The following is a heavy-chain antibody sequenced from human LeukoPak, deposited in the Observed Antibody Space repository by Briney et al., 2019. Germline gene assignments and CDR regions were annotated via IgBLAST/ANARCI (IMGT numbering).Heavy chain of an antibody. Sequence: SGGSLRLSCAASGFTFSSYALTWVRQAPGKGLEWVSSISDSGGSTFYAPSVKGRFTISRDNYKNTLYLQTNILRAEDTPIYYCARGKYSGSWYFDYWGQGSLVTVSS. V-gene: IGHV3-23*01. CDR3: ARGKYSGSWYFDY. CDR2: ISDSGGST. J-gene: IGHJ4*02. CDR1: GFTFSSYA. D-gene: IGHD6-13*01.